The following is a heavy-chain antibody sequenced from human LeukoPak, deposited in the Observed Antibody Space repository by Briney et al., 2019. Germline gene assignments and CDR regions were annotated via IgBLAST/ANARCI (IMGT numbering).Heavy chain of an antibody. CDR3: ARGRAPRALYYYYYYMDV. CDR1: GGSFSGYY. CDR2: INHSGST. J-gene: IGHJ6*03. Sequence: SETLSLTCAVYGGSFSGYYWSWIRQPPGKGLEWIGEINHSGSTNYNPSLKSRVTISVDTSKNQFSLKLSSVTAADTAVYYCARGRAPRALYYYYYYMDVWGKGTTVTVSS. V-gene: IGHV4-34*01.